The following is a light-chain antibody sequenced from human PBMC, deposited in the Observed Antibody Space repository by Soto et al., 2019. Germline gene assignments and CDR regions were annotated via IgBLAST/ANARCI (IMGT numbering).Light chain of an antibody. Sequence: ESVLPLVSVTRSLSLVQRATLSCRASQRGGSNYLAWYQQKPGHPPRLLMYGITRRATGIPDRFSVSWSETEFSHTITRVEPEEFAVFYCQQYVASSPGTFGQGTKVDIK. CDR1: QRGGSNY. CDR2: GIT. CDR3: QQYVASSPGT. J-gene: IGKJ1*01. V-gene: IGKV3-20*01.